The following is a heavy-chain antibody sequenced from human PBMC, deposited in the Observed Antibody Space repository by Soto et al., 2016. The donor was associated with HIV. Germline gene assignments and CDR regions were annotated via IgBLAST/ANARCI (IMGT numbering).Heavy chain of an antibody. CDR2: ISSNGGST. Sequence: EVQLVESGGGLVQPGGSLRLSCAASGFTFSSYAMHWVRQAPGKGLEYVSAISSNGGSTYYANSVKGRFTISRDNSKNTLYLQMGSLRAEDTAVYYCARTSPTVTLQHWGQGTLVTVSS. J-gene: IGHJ1*01. CDR3: ARTSPTVTLQH. D-gene: IGHD4-17*01. CDR1: GFTFSSYA. V-gene: IGHV3-64*01.